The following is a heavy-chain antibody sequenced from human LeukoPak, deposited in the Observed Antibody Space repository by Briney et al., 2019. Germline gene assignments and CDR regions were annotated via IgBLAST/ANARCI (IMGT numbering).Heavy chain of an antibody. J-gene: IGHJ4*02. CDR3: ARSSTAMAVPNFDY. CDR2: ISAYNGNT. Sequence: VASVKVSCKASGYTFTSYGISWVRQAPGQGLEWMGWISAYNGNTNYAQKLQGRVTMTTDTSTSTAYMELRSLRSDDTAVYYCARSSTAMAVPNFDYWGQGTLVTVSS. CDR1: GYTFTSYG. V-gene: IGHV1-18*01. D-gene: IGHD5-18*01.